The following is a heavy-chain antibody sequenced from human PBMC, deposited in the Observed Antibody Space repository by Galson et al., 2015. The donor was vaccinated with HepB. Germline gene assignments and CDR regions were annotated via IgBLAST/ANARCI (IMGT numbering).Heavy chain of an antibody. CDR1: GFTFSNYG. CDR2: IRYDGTNE. Sequence: SLRLSCAASGFTFSNYGIHWVRQAPGKGLEWVSFIRYDGTNEYYADSVKGRFTISRDNAKNTLYLQMNSLRAEDTAVYYCANVTMIGSYWGQGTLVTVSS. V-gene: IGHV3-30*02. J-gene: IGHJ4*02. CDR3: ANVTMIGSY. D-gene: IGHD3-22*01.